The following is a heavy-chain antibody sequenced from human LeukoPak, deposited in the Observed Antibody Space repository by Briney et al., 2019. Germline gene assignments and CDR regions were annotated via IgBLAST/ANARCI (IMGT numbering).Heavy chain of an antibody. Sequence: PSETLSLTCAVYGGSFSGYYWSWIRQPPGKGLEWIGEINHSGSTNYNPSLKSRVTISVDTSKNQFYLKLSSVTAADTAVYYCARGQYYVRRYYFDYWGQGTLVTVSS. V-gene: IGHV4-34*01. D-gene: IGHD3-16*01. CDR2: INHSGST. CDR3: ARGQYYVRRYYFDY. CDR1: GGSFSGYY. J-gene: IGHJ4*02.